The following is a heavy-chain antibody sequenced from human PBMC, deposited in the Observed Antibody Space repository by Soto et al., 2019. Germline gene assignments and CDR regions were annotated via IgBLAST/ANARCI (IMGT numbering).Heavy chain of an antibody. CDR2: IGTAGDT. CDR3: ERGDSGAPSDNAFDI. CDR1: GFTFSSYD. Sequence: EVQLVESGGGLVQPGGSLRLSCAASGFTFSSYDMHWVRQATGKGLEWVSAIGTAGDTNYPGSVKGRFTISRENAKNSLSIQMHSLRAEDTAVYCCERGDSGAPSDNAFDIWGPGTMVTVSS. V-gene: IGHV3-13*01. D-gene: IGHD1-26*01. J-gene: IGHJ3*02.